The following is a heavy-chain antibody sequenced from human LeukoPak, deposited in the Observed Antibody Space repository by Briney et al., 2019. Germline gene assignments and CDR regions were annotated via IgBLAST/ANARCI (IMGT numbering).Heavy chain of an antibody. CDR1: GFIFDDYA. CDR3: AKDTETYYYGSGGFDY. Sequence: GGSLRLSCAASGFIFDDYAIHWVRQAPGKGLEWVSGISWNSGSIGYADSVKGRFTISRDNAKNSLYLQMNSLRAEDTALYYCAKDTETYYYGSGGFDYWGQGTLVTVSS. V-gene: IGHV3-9*01. CDR2: ISWNSGSI. J-gene: IGHJ4*02. D-gene: IGHD3-10*01.